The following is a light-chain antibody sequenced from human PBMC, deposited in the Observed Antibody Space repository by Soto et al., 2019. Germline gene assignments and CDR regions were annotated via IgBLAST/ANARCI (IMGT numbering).Light chain of an antibody. J-gene: IGLJ1*01. Sequence: QSALTQPASVSGSPGQSITISCTGTSSDVGAYNYVSWYRHHPGKAPTLIISEVSNRPSGLSNRFSGSKSGNTASLTISGLQAEDEANYYCSSYAGSSLGVFGTGTKVTVL. CDR3: SSYAGSSLGV. CDR2: EVS. CDR1: SSDVGAYNY. V-gene: IGLV2-14*01.